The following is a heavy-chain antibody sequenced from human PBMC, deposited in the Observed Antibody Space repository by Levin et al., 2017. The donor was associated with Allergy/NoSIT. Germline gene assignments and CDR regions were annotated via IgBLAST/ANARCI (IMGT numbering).Heavy chain of an antibody. J-gene: IGHJ4*02. CDR2: INHSGST. CDR3: ARGSVGATIPGSIDY. Sequence: SPTLSLPCAVYGGSFRGYYWSWIRQPPGKGLEWIGEINHSGSTNYNPSLKSRVTISVDTSKNQFSLKLSSVTAADTAVYYCARGSVGATIPGSIDYWGQGTLVTVSS. CDR1: GGSFRGYY. V-gene: IGHV4-34*01. D-gene: IGHD1-26*01.